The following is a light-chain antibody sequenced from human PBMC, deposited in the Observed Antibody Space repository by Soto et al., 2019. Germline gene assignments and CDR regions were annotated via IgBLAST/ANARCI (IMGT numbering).Light chain of an antibody. Sequence: QSVLTQSPSASASLGASVTLTCTLSSGYSNYKVDWYQQRPGKGPRFVMRVGTGGIVGSKGDGIPDRFSVLGSGLNRYLTIKNIQEEDESDYHCGAVHGSGSNFVYVFGTGTKLTVL. CDR1: SGYSNYK. V-gene: IGLV9-49*01. CDR3: GAVHGSGSNFVYV. J-gene: IGLJ1*01. CDR2: VGTGGIVG.